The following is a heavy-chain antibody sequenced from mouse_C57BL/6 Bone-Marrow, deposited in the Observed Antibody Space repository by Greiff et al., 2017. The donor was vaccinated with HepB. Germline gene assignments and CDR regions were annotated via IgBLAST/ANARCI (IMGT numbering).Heavy chain of an antibody. CDR1: GYTFTSYW. V-gene: IGHV1-5*01. CDR3: TRSVEMYYYGTWCFDV. Sequence: EVQLQQSGTVLARPGASVKMSCKTSGYTFTSYWMHWVKQRPGQGLEWIGAIYPGNSDTSYNQKFKGKAKLTAVTSASTAYMELSILTNEDSAVYYCTRSVEMYYYGTWCFDVWGTGTTVTVSS. D-gene: IGHD1-1*01. CDR2: IYPGNSDT. J-gene: IGHJ1*03.